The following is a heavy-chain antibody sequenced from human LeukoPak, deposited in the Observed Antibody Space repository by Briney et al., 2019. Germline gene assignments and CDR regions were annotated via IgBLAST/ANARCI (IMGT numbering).Heavy chain of an antibody. CDR2: ISSSSSSI. D-gene: IGHD6-6*01. Sequence: PGGSLRLSCAASGFTFSNYGMDWVRQAPGKGLEWVSYISSSSSSIYYADSVKGRLTISRDNAKNSLFLQMNSLRAEDTAVYYCARGGAARPDYWGQGTLVTVSS. V-gene: IGHV3-48*01. CDR3: ARGGAARPDY. J-gene: IGHJ4*02. CDR1: GFTFSNYG.